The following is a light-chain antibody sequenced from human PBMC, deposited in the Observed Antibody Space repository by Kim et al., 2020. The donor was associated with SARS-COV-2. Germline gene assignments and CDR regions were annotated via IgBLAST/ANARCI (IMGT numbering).Light chain of an antibody. CDR2: GAS. CDR1: QSVSSN. Sequence: ATLSVSPGERATLSCRASQSVSSNLAWYQQKPGQAPRLLIYGASTRATGIPARFSGSGSGTEFTLTISSLQSEDFAVYYCQQPWTFGQGTKVDIK. J-gene: IGKJ1*01. V-gene: IGKV3-15*01. CDR3: QQPWT.